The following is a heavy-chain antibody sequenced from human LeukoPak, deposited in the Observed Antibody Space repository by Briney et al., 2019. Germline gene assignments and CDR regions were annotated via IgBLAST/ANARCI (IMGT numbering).Heavy chain of an antibody. D-gene: IGHD4-11*01. CDR3: ARHKYEYSNPLAGRYYYYLMDV. V-gene: IGHV5-51*01. CDR2: IYPGDSDT. J-gene: IGHJ6*03. CDR1: GYSFTSYW. Sequence: GESLKISCKGSGYSFTSYWIGWVRQMPGKGLEWMGIIYPGDSDTRYSPSFQGHVTISVDKSISTAYLQWSSLKASDTAVYYCARHKYEYSNPLAGRYYYYLMDVWGKGATVTVSS.